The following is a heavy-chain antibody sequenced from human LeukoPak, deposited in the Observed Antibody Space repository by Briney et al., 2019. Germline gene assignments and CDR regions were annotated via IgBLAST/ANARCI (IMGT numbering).Heavy chain of an antibody. D-gene: IGHD2-15*01. V-gene: IGHV1-69*13. CDR2: IIPIFGTA. CDR1: GGTFSSYA. CDR3: ARANRGCSGGSCYDY. J-gene: IGHJ4*02. Sequence: SVKVSCKASGGTFSSYAISWVRQAPGQGLEWMGGIIPIFGTANYAQKFQGRVTITADESTSTAYMELSSLRSEDTAVYYCARANRGCSGGSCYDYWGQGTLSPSPQ.